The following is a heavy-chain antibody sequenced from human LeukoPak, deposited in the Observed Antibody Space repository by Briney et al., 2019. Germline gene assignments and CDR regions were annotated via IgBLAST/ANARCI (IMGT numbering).Heavy chain of an antibody. CDR3: ARAGFPYVLDAFDI. J-gene: IGHJ3*02. D-gene: IGHD3-10*01. CDR1: GGSISSYY. Sequence: SETLSLTCTVSGGSISSYYWSWIRQPPGKGLEWIGYIYYSGSTNYNPSLKSRVTISVDTSKNQFPLKLSSVTAADTAVYYCARAGFPYVLDAFDIWGQGTMVTVSS. CDR2: IYYSGST. V-gene: IGHV4-59*01.